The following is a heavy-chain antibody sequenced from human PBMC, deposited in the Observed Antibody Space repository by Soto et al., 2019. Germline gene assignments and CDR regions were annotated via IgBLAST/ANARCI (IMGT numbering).Heavy chain of an antibody. CDR3: RGSGGGDCFQPSAEYFQH. J-gene: IGHJ1*01. CDR1: GFTFSSYA. V-gene: IGHV3-23*01. D-gene: IGHD2-21*01. CDR2: ISGSGGST. Sequence: GGSLRLSCAASGFTFSSYAMSWVRQAPGKGLEWVSAISGSGGSTYYADSVKGRFTISRDNSKNTLYLQMNSLRAEDTAVRPPRGSGGGDCFQPSAEYFQHWGQGTLVTVSS.